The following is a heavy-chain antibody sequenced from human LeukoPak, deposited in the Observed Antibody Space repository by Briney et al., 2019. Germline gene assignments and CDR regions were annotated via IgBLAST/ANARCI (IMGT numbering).Heavy chain of an antibody. V-gene: IGHV1-69*05. D-gene: IGHD4-23*01. Sequence: ASVKVSCKASGGTFISYAISWVRQAPGQGLEWMGRIIPIFGTANYAQKFQGRVTITTDESTSTAYMELSSLRSEDTAVYYCARGDYGGSYFQHWGQGTLVTVSS. CDR2: IIPIFGTA. CDR3: ARGDYGGSYFQH. J-gene: IGHJ1*01. CDR1: GGTFISYA.